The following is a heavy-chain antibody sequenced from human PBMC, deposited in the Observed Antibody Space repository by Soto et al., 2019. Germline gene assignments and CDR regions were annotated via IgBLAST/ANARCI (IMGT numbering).Heavy chain of an antibody. CDR2: IIPIFGTA. V-gene: IGHV1-69*13. Sequence: SVKVSCKASAGTFSSYAISGVRQAPGQGLEWMGGIIPIFGTANYAQKFQGRVTITADESTSTAYMELSSLRSEDTAVYYCARGAPPYDILTGYPPYYYYGMDVWGQGTTVTVSS. D-gene: IGHD3-9*01. J-gene: IGHJ6*02. CDR1: AGTFSSYA. CDR3: ARGAPPYDILTGYPPYYYYGMDV.